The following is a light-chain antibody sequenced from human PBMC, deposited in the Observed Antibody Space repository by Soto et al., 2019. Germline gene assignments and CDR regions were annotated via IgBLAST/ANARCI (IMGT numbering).Light chain of an antibody. Sequence: DIHMTQSPSTLSASVGDRVTITCRASQSISTWLDWYQQKPGKAPKVLIYDASSLQSGVPSRFSGHGSGTDFTLTISSLQPDDSAIYYCQQYKTYTTFGQGTKLEIK. CDR3: QQYKTYTT. V-gene: IGKV1-5*01. CDR2: DAS. J-gene: IGKJ2*01. CDR1: QSISTW.